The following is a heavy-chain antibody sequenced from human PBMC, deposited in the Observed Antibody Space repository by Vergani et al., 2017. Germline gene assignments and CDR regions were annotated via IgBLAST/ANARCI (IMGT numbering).Heavy chain of an antibody. CDR3: ARFRTARPPPASQRRYYYYMDV. Sequence: QVQLQQWGAGLLKPSETLSLTCAVYGGSISSYYWSWTRQPPGKGLEWIGYIYYSGRTNYNPSLKSRVTISVDTSKNQFSLKMSSVTAADTAVYYCARFRTARPPPASQRRYYYYMDVWGKGTTVTVSS. J-gene: IGHJ6*03. CDR1: GGSISSYY. D-gene: IGHD6-6*01. CDR2: IYYSGRT. V-gene: IGHV4-59*01.